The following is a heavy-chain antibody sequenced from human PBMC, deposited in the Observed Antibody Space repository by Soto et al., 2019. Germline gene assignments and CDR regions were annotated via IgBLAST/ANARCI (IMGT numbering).Heavy chain of an antibody. CDR3: AKSGSSGWYGWFDP. Sequence: SGPTLVNPTHTLTLTCIFSGFSLRTSGEGVGWIRQPPGKALEWLGFIYWNDDKRYSPSLKSRLTITKDTSKNQVVLTMTNMDPVDTATYYCAKSGSSGWYGWFDPWGQGTLVTVSS. CDR2: IYWNDDK. D-gene: IGHD6-19*01. J-gene: IGHJ5*02. V-gene: IGHV2-5*01. CDR1: GFSLRTSGEG.